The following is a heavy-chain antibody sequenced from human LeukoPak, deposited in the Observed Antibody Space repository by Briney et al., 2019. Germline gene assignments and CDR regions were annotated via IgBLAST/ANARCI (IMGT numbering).Heavy chain of an antibody. J-gene: IGHJ6*03. D-gene: IGHD6-6*01. CDR2: IIPIFETA. CDR3: ARAIAGRPKRGYYYYMDV. CDR1: GGTFSSYA. Sequence: ASVKVSCKASGGTFSSYAISWVRQAPGHGLEWMGGIIPIFETANYAQKFQGRVTITADKSTSTAYMELSSLGSEDTAVYYCARAIAGRPKRGYYYYMDVWGKGTTVTVSS. V-gene: IGHV1-69*06.